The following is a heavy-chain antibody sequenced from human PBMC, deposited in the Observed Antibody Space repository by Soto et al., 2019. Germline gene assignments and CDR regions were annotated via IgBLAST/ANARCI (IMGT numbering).Heavy chain of an antibody. CDR3: ARGQYGSIDY. Sequence: EVQLVESGGGLVQPGGSLRLSCAASGFTVSSNYMSWVRQAPGKGLEWVSVIYSGGNTYYTDSVKGRFTISRDNSKSTLYLQMNSLRAEDRAVYYCARGQYGSIDYWGQGTLVTVSS. V-gene: IGHV3-66*01. D-gene: IGHD4-17*01. J-gene: IGHJ4*02. CDR1: GFTVSSNY. CDR2: IYSGGNT.